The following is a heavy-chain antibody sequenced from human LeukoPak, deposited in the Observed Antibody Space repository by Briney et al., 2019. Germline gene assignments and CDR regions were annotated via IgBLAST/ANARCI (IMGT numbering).Heavy chain of an antibody. V-gene: IGHV3-74*01. CDR3: VRLRRNSDRSVYYYYFNY. J-gene: IGHJ4*02. Sequence: GGSLRLSCAASGFTFSSYWMHWVRQAPGKGLVWVSRINSDGSSTSYADSVKGRFTISRDSAKSSLYLQMNSLRAEDTARYYCVRLRRNSDRSVYYYYFNYCGQGIQVTVSS. CDR1: GFTFSSYW. CDR2: INSDGSST. D-gene: IGHD3-22*01.